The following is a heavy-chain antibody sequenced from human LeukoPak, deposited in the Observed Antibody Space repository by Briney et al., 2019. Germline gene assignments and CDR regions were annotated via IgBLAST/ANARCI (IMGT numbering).Heavy chain of an antibody. D-gene: IGHD3-10*01. V-gene: IGHV3-21*01. CDR2: ISSSSSYI. J-gene: IGHJ4*02. CDR1: GFTFSSYS. Sequence: GGSLRLSCAASGFTFSSYSMNWVRQAPGKGLEWVSSISSSSSYIYYADPVKGRFTISRDNAKNSLYLQMNSLRAEDTAVYYCARGALPYGSGSYYRILDYWGQGTLVTVSS. CDR3: ARGALPYGSGSYYRILDY.